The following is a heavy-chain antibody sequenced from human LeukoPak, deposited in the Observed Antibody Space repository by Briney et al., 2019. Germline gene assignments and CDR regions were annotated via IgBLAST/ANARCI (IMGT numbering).Heavy chain of an antibody. CDR3: ARAYYYCSDY. V-gene: IGHV1-2*03. CDR2: INPNSGGT. J-gene: IGHJ4*02. Sequence: LGASVKVSCTASGYTFTGYYMHWVRQAPGQGLEWMGWINPNSGGTNYAQKFQGRVTMTRDTSISTAYVELNSLRSDDTAVYYCARAYYYCSDYWGQGTLVTVSS. CDR1: GYTFTGYY. D-gene: IGHD3-22*01.